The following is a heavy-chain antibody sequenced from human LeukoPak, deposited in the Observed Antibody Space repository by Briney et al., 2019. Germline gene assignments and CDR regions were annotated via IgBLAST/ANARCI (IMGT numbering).Heavy chain of an antibody. V-gene: IGHV3-30*02. CDR2: IRYDGSNK. J-gene: IGHJ4*02. CDR3: AKDRGTTVTTRGYFDY. Sequence: QPGGSLRLSCAASGFTFSSYGMHWVRQAPGKGLEWVAFIRYDGSNKYYADSVKGRFTISRDNSKNTLYLQMNSLRAEDTAVYYCAKDRGTTVTTRGYFDYWGQGTLVTVSS. D-gene: IGHD4-17*01. CDR1: GFTFSSYG.